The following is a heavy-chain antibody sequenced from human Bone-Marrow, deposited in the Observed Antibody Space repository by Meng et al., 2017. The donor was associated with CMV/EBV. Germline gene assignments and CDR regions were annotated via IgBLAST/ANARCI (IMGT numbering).Heavy chain of an antibody. CDR3: SRDLN. Sequence: LSLTCAASGFTFSSYAMHWVRQAPGKGLEWVAVISYDGSNKYYADSVKGRFTISRDNSKNTLYLQMNSLRAEYKAVYYWSRDLNWGQGKLVTVSS. CDR2: ISYDGSNK. J-gene: IGHJ4*02. CDR1: GFTFSSYA. V-gene: IGHV3-30-3*01.